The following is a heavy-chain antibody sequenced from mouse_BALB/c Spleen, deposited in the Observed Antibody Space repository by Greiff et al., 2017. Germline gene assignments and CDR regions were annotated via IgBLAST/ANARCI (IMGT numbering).Heavy chain of an antibody. CDR2: IDPANGNT. CDR1: GFTIKDIY. D-gene: IGHD2-4*01. J-gene: IGHJ4*01. CDR3: ALIYYDCDGVYAMDY. V-gene: IGHV14-3*02. Sequence: EVQLQQSGAELVKPGASVKLSCTASGFTIKDIYIHWLKQRPEQGLEWIGRIDPANGNTKYDPKFQGKATITTDTSSNTAYLQLSSLTSEDTAVYYCALIYYDCDGVYAMDYWGQGTSVTVSS.